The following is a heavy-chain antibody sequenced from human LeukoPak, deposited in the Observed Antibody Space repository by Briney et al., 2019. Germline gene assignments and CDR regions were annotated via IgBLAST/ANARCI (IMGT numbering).Heavy chain of an antibody. J-gene: IGHJ4*02. V-gene: IGHV4-4*02. Sequence: SVTLSLTCAVSDISINSGYWWSWVRQPPGQGLEWIGEIIHSGSTNYNPSLKSRATISVDKSKNSFSLKLTSLTAADTAVYYCTRNTAYCLEDWGQGTLVTVSS. CDR3: TRNTAYCLED. CDR1: DISINSGYW. D-gene: IGHD5-18*01. CDR2: IIHSGST.